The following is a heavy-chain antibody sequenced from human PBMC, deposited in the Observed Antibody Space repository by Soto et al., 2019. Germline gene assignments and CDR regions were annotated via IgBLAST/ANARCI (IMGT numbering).Heavy chain of an antibody. D-gene: IGHD3-3*01. CDR3: ARTTIFGVVIIPDDAFDI. J-gene: IGHJ3*02. Sequence: QVQLVESGGGVVQPGRSLRLSCAASGFTFSSYGMHWVRQAPGKGLEWVAVIWNDGSNKYYADSVKGRFTISRDNSKNTLYLQMNSLRAEDTAVYYCARTTIFGVVIIPDDAFDIWGQGTMVTVSS. V-gene: IGHV3-33*01. CDR2: IWNDGSNK. CDR1: GFTFSSYG.